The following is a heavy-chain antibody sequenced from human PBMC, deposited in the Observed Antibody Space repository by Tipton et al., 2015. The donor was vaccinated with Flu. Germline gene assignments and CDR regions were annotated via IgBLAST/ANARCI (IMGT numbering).Heavy chain of an antibody. CDR1: GGSVSSGSYY. V-gene: IGHV4-61*01. CDR3: AREQYYDILTGYYNPDLGGNDAFDI. Sequence: TLSLTCTVSGGSVSSGSYYWSWIRQPPGKGLEWIGYIYYSGRTNYNPSLKSRVTISVDTSKNQFSLKLSSVTAADTAVYYCAREQYYDILTGYYNPDLGGNDAFDIWGQGTMVTVSS. CDR2: IYYSGRT. D-gene: IGHD3-9*01. J-gene: IGHJ3*02.